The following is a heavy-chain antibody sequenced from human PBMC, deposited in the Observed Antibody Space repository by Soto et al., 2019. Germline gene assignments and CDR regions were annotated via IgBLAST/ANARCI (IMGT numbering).Heavy chain of an antibody. V-gene: IGHV4-39*01. CDR3: ARRRMAGYYYYYGMDV. CDR2: IYYSGST. CDR1: GGSISSSSYY. J-gene: IGHJ6*02. D-gene: IGHD6-19*01. Sequence: QLQLQESGPGLVKPSETLSPTCTVSGGSISSSSYYWGWIRQPPGKGLEWIGSIYYSGSTYYNPSLKSRVTISVDTSKNQFSLKLSSVTAADTAVYYCARRRMAGYYYYYGMDVWGQGTTVTVSS.